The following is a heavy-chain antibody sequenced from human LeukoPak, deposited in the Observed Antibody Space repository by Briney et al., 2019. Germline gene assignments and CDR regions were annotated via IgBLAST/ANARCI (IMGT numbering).Heavy chain of an antibody. CDR2: ISPTGCT. Sequence: SETLSLTCTVSGASIVPYYWSWIRQPPGRGLEWIGYISPTGCTIYTPSLKSRVTISRDTSENKFSLILSSVTAPDTALYYCTRHDVVPVIGHGMAVWGQGTTVTVSS. CDR3: TRHDVVPVIGHGMAV. D-gene: IGHD2-2*01. V-gene: IGHV4-59*08. CDR1: GASIVPYY. J-gene: IGHJ6*01.